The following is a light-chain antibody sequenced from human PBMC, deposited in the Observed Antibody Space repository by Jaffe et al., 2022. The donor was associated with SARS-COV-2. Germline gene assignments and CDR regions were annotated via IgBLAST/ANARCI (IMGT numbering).Light chain of an antibody. CDR2: TAS. V-gene: IGKV1-39*01. CDR1: QNILTY. J-gene: IGKJ3*01. Sequence: DIQMTQSPSSLSASVGDRVTITCRTSQNILTYLNWYQWKPGTAPKLLIHTASTLQSGVPSRFIGSGSETDFTLTISSLQPEDFATYFCQQSINTQFNFGPGTKVDL. CDR3: QQSINTQFN.